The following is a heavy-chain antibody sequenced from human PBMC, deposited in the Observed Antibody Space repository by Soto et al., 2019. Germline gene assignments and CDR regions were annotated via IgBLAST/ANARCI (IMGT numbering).Heavy chain of an antibody. CDR2: ISYDGSNK. V-gene: IGHV3-30*03. CDR3: ARANGNHDYYYYGMDV. J-gene: IGHJ6*01. CDR1: GFTFSSYG. Sequence: QVQLVESGGGVVQPGRSLRLSCAASGFTFSSYGMHWVRQAPGKGLEWVAVISYDGSNKYYADSVKGRFTISRDNSKNTLYLQMNSLRAEDTAVYYCARANGNHDYYYYGMDVW.